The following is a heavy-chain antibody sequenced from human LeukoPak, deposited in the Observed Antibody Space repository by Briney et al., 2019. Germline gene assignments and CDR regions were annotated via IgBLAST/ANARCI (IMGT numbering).Heavy chain of an antibody. CDR3: ARAYDYVWY. CDR1: GFTFTSYW. V-gene: IGHV3-7*03. Sequence: GGSLRLSCSVSGFTFTSYWMTWVRQAPGKGLEWVANIKQDGSETNYVDSVRGRFSISRDNAKNSLYVQMDSLRAEDTAVYYCARAYDYVWYWGQGTLVTVTS. CDR2: IKQDGSET. D-gene: IGHD3-16*01. J-gene: IGHJ4*02.